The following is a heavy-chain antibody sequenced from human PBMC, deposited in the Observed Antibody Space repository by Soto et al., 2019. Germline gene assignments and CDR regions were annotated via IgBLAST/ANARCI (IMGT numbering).Heavy chain of an antibody. CDR2: IYYSGST. V-gene: IGHV4-31*03. J-gene: IGHJ4*02. CDR1: GGSISSGGYY. Sequence: QVQLQESGPGLVKPSQTLSLTCTVSGGSISSGGYYWSWIRQHPGKGLEWIGYIYYSGSTYYNPSPNSRVXXXGXXSKNQFSLKLSSVTAADTAVYYWARGPGTMAKIDYWGQGTLVTVSS. CDR3: ARGPGTMAKIDY. D-gene: IGHD3-10*01.